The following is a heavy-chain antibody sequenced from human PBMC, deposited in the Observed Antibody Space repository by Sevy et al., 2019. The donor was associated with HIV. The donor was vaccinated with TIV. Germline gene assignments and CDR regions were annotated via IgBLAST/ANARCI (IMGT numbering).Heavy chain of an antibody. V-gene: IGHV1-69*13. J-gene: IGHJ4*02. CDR3: ARGIDYYDSSGVDY. Sequence: ASVKVSCKASGGTFSSYAISWVRQAPGQGLEWMGGIIPIFGTANYAQKFQGRVTITADESTSTAYMELSSLRSEDTVVYYCARGIDYYDSSGVDYWGQGTLVTVSS. D-gene: IGHD3-22*01. CDR1: GGTFSSYA. CDR2: IIPIFGTA.